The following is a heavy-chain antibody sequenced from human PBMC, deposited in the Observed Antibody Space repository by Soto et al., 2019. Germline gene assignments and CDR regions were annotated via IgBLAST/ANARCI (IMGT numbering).Heavy chain of an antibody. Sequence: EVQLVESGGGLVQPGGSLRLSCAASTFTFSSYSMNWVRQAPGKGLEWVSYISSSSSIIYYADSVKGRFTISRDNAKNSLYLQANSLRAEDTAVYYCARDGYGGFSYGHFDYWGQGTLVAVSS. CDR2: ISSSSSII. CDR1: TFTFSSYS. CDR3: ARDGYGGFSYGHFDY. J-gene: IGHJ4*02. D-gene: IGHD5-18*01. V-gene: IGHV3-48*01.